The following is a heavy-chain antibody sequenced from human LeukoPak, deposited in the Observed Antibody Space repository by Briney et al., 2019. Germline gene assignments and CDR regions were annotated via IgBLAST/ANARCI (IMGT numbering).Heavy chain of an antibody. J-gene: IGHJ5*02. V-gene: IGHV4-31*03. Sequence: SETLSLTCTVSGGPISSGGYYWSWIHQHPGKGLEWIGYIYYSGSTYYNPSLKSRVTISVATSKNQFSLKLSSVTAADTAVYYCARKYSSSPLGFDPWGQGTLVTVSS. CDR3: ARKYSSSPLGFDP. D-gene: IGHD6-6*01. CDR2: IYYSGST. CDR1: GGPISSGGYY.